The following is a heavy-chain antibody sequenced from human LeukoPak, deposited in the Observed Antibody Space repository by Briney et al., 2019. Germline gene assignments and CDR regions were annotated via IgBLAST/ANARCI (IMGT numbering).Heavy chain of an antibody. D-gene: IGHD3-10*01. Sequence: SETLSLTCAVYGGSFSGYYWSWIRQPPGKGLEWIGEINHSGSTNYNPSLKSRVTISVDTSKNQFSLKLSSVTAADTAVYYCSSGYYYFDYWGQGTLVTVSS. CDR3: SSGYYYFDY. J-gene: IGHJ4*02. CDR1: GGSFSGYY. V-gene: IGHV4-34*01. CDR2: INHSGST.